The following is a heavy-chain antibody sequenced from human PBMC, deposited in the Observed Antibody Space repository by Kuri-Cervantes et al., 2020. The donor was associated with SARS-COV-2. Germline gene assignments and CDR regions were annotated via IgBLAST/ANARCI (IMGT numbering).Heavy chain of an antibody. J-gene: IGHJ4*02. CDR3: ARDSRYNWNESKFDY. D-gene: IGHD1-20*01. CDR2: ISAYNGNT. V-gene: IGHV1-18*01. CDR1: GYTFTSYG. Sequence: ASVKVSCKASGYTFTSYGISWVRQAPGQGLEWMGWISAYNGNTNYAQKFQGRVTMTRDTSISTAYMELSRLRSDDTAVYYCARDSRYNWNESKFDYWGQGTLVTVSS.